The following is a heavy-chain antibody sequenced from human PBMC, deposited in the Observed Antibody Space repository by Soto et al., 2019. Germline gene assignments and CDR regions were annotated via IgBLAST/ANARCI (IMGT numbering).Heavy chain of an antibody. V-gene: IGHV1-58*01. J-gene: IGHJ4*02. CDR1: GFTFSRSA. CDR3: AEAYGSESGSYHFDY. D-gene: IGHD1-26*01. Sequence: SVKVSCKASGFTFSRSAVQWVRQARTQRLEWIGWIVVGSGNTNYAQKFQERVTITRDMSTSTAYMELSSLRSEDTAVYYCAEAYGSESGSYHFDYWGQGTLVTVSS. CDR2: IVVGSGNT.